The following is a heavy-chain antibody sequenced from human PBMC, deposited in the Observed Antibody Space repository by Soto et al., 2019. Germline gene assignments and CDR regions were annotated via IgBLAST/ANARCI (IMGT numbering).Heavy chain of an antibody. V-gene: IGHV5-51*01. CDR1: GYNFNNYW. D-gene: IGHD5-12*01. CDR3: SRGYSRLADDRFDI. Sequence: GESLKISCKGSGYNFNNYWIGWVRQMPGKGLEWIGIIDPSDSDTRYSPSFQGQVTMSADKSMTTAYLQWSSLKASDNAMYYCSRGYSRLADDRFDIWGQGTMVTLSS. J-gene: IGHJ3*02. CDR2: IDPSDSDT.